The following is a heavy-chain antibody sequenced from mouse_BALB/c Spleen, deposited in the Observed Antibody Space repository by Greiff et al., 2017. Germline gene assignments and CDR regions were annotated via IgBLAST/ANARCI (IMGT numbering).Heavy chain of an antibody. D-gene: IGHD1-1*01. CDR2: IYWDDDK. CDR1: GFSLSTSGMG. J-gene: IGHJ3*01. V-gene: IGHV8-12*01. CDR3: ARSYGSSYRFAY. Sequence: QVTLKVSGPGILQPSQTLSLTCSFSGFSLSTSGMGVSWIRQPSGKGLEWLAHIYWDDDKRYNPSLKSRLTISKDTSRNQVFLKITSVDTADTATYYCARSYGSSYRFAYWGQGTLVTVSA.